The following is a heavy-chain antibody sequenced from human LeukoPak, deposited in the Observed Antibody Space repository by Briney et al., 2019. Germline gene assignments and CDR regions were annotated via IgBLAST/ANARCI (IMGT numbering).Heavy chain of an antibody. Sequence: ASVKVSCKASGGTFSSYAISWVRQAPGQGLEWMGWISAYNGNTNYAQKLQGRVTMTTDTSTSTAYMELRSLRSDDTAVYYCARDPISSGYYQPVDYWGQGTLVTVSS. V-gene: IGHV1-18*01. CDR2: ISAYNGNT. CDR3: ARDPISSGYYQPVDY. CDR1: GGTFSSYA. J-gene: IGHJ4*02. D-gene: IGHD3-22*01.